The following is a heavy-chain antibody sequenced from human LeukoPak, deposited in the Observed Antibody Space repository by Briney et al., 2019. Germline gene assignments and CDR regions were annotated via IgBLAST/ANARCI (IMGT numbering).Heavy chain of an antibody. J-gene: IGHJ6*03. Sequence: GASVKVSCKASGYTFTSYGISWVRQAPGQGLEWMGWINPNSGGTNYAQKFQGRVTMTRDTSISTAYMELSRLRSDDTAVYYCARDPAGGQQLVPGYYYMDVWGKGTTVTVSS. D-gene: IGHD6-13*01. CDR2: INPNSGGT. CDR1: GYTFTSYG. CDR3: ARDPAGGQQLVPGYYYMDV. V-gene: IGHV1-2*02.